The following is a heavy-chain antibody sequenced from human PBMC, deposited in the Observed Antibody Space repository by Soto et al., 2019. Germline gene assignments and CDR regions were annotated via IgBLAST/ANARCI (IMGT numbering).Heavy chain of an antibody. V-gene: IGHV1-18*01. J-gene: IGHJ5*02. Sequence: ASVKVSCKASGYTFTSYGISWVRQAPGQGLEWMGWISAYNGNTNYAQKLQGRVTMTTDTSTSTAYMELRSLRSDDTAVYYCARDRLVYCSSTRCYEKYNWFDPWGQGTLVTAPQ. CDR2: ISAYNGNT. CDR1: GYTFTSYG. D-gene: IGHD2-2*01. CDR3: ARDRLVYCSSTRCYEKYNWFDP.